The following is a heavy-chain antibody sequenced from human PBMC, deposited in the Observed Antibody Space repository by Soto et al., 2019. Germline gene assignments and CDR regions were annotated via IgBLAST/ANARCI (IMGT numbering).Heavy chain of an antibody. Sequence: ASVKVSCKASGGTFSSYAISWVRQAPGQGLEWMGGIIPIFGTANYAQKFQGRVTITADESTSTAYMELSSLRSEDTAVYYCARVITGTEEFYYYYGMDVWGQGTTVTVSS. CDR2: IIPIFGTA. CDR1: GGTFSSYA. V-gene: IGHV1-69*13. J-gene: IGHJ6*02. D-gene: IGHD1-7*01. CDR3: ARVITGTEEFYYYYGMDV.